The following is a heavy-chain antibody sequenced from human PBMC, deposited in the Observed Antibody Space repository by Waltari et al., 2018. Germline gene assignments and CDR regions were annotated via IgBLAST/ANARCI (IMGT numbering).Heavy chain of an antibody. CDR3: ARGRYQLSCMDV. CDR2: IYYSGST. D-gene: IGHD2-2*01. V-gene: IGHV4-31*03. Sequence: QVQLQESGPGLVKPSQTLSLPCPVPGASISSGGSLWPCTRQHPGKGLEWIWYIYYSGSTYYNPSLKSRVTISVDTSKNQFSLKLSSVTAADTAVYYCARGRYQLSCMDVWGQGTTVTVSS. J-gene: IGHJ6*02. CDR1: GASISSGGSL.